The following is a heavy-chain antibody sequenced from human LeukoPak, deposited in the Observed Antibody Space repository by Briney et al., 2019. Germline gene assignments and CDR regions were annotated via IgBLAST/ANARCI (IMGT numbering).Heavy chain of an antibody. CDR1: GFTFSAYG. D-gene: IGHD2-21*02. CDR3: AKDGTGCGGGCYSDY. Sequence: GGSLRLSCAASGFTFSAYGMSWFRQAPGKGLEWVSAITYSSGNTYYADSVKGRFTISRDNSKNTLYLQMNSLRAEDTALYYCAKDGTGCGGGCYSDYWGQGTLVTVSS. V-gene: IGHV3-23*01. CDR2: ITYSSGNT. J-gene: IGHJ4*02.